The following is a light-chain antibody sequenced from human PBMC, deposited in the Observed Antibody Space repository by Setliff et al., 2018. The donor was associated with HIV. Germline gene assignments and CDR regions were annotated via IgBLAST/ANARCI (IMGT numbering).Light chain of an antibody. Sequence: QSVLTQPASVSGSPGQSITISCTGTWSDLGGYNYVSWYQQHPGKAPKLIIYDVSNRPSGVSNRFSGSKSGNTASLTISGLQAEDESDYYCSSYTSSRTYVFGTGTKVTVL. V-gene: IGLV2-14*03. J-gene: IGLJ1*01. CDR1: WSDLGGYNY. CDR3: SSYTSSRTYV. CDR2: DVS.